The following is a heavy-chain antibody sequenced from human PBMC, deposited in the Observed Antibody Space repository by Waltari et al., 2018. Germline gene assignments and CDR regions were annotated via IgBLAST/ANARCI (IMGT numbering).Heavy chain of an antibody. CDR3: ARDTGVGAIFDY. Sequence: EVQLVEYGGGLVKPGGSLRLSCPSSGCTFRRYSMNWVRQAPGKGLEWVLSISSSSSYIYYADSVKGRFTISRDNAKNSLYLQMNSLRAEDTAVYYCARDTGVGAIFDYWGQGTLVTVSS. D-gene: IGHD1-26*01. V-gene: IGHV3-21*01. J-gene: IGHJ4*02. CDR1: GCTFRRYS. CDR2: ISSSSSYI.